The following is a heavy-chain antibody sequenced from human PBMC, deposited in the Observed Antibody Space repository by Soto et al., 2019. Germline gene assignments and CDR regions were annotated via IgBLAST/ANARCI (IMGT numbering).Heavy chain of an antibody. D-gene: IGHD3-10*01. V-gene: IGHV3-7*05. CDR1: GFTFSDYW. CDR3: ASSMGRGGNDD. Sequence: EVQLVESGGGLVQPGGSLRLSCAASGFTFSDYWMSWVRQAPGKGLECVANIKTDGSEKYYVDPVKGRFTISSDTAKNSLYVLRNRRRAEDTAVYYCASSMGRGGNDDWGQGTLVAVSS. J-gene: IGHJ4*02. CDR2: IKTDGSEK.